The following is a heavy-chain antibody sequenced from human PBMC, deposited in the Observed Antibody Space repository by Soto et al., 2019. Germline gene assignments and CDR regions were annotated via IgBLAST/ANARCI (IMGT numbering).Heavy chain of an antibody. CDR3: ARVLPNWNFDY. CDR2: IYYSGST. Sequence: NPSETLSLTCTVSGGSINSGDYYWSWIRQPPGKGLEWIGYIYYSGSTYYNPSLKSRVTISVDTSKNQFSLKLSSVTAADTAVYYCARVLPNWNFDYWGQGTLVTVSS. V-gene: IGHV4-30-4*01. J-gene: IGHJ4*02. D-gene: IGHD1-1*01. CDR1: GGSINSGDYY.